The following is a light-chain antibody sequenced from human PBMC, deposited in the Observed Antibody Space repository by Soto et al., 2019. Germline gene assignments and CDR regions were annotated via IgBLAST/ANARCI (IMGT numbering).Light chain of an antibody. Sequence: EIVLTQSPGTLSLSVGERVTLSCRASQSVSSYLAWYQQTTGQAPRLLINDTSNKATGTPDRFSGSGSGTDFTLTISRLEPEDFTVYYCQQGGSSPLTFGGGTTVEIK. J-gene: IGKJ4*01. V-gene: IGKV3-20*01. CDR1: QSVSSY. CDR3: QQGGSSPLT. CDR2: DTS.